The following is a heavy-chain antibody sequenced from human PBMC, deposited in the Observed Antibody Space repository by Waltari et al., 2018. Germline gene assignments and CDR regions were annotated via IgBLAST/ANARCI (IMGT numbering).Heavy chain of an antibody. CDR1: GYSFTSYW. CDR3: ARHRGYGLWFGESLLDY. CDR2: IYPGDSDT. Sequence: EVQLVQSGAEVKKPGESLKISCKGSGYSFTSYWIGWVRQMPGKGLEWVRIIYPGDSDTRYSPSCQGQVTIAADKSISTAYLQWSSLKASDTAMYYCARHRGYGLWFGESLLDYWGQGTLVTVSS. D-gene: IGHD3-10*01. J-gene: IGHJ4*02. V-gene: IGHV5-51*01.